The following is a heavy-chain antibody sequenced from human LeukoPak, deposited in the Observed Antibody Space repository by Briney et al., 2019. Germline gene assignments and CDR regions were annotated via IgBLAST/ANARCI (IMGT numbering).Heavy chain of an antibody. CDR2: IIPILGIA. V-gene: IGHV1-69*04. D-gene: IGHD5-12*01. CDR1: GGTFSSYA. CDR3: ACDPEMATIAVSRNFNY. J-gene: IGHJ4*02. Sequence: SVKVSCKASGGTFSSYAISWVRQAPGQGLEWMGRIIPILGIANYAQKFQGRVTITADKSTSTAYMELSSLRSEDTAVYYCACDPEMATIAVSRNFNYWGQGTLVTVSS.